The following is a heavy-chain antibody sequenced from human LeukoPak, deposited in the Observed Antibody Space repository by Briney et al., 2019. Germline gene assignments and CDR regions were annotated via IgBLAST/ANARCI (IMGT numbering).Heavy chain of an antibody. CDR2: ISSSSSYI. V-gene: IGHV3-21*01. CDR3: AKGANFRSSWYVGPDYFDY. Sequence: GGSLRLSCAASGFTFSSYSMNWVRQAPGKGLEWVSSISSSSSYIYYADSVKGRFTISRDNAKNSLYLQMNSLRAEDTAVYYCAKGANFRSSWYVGPDYFDYWGQGTLVTVSS. CDR1: GFTFSSYS. J-gene: IGHJ4*02. D-gene: IGHD6-13*01.